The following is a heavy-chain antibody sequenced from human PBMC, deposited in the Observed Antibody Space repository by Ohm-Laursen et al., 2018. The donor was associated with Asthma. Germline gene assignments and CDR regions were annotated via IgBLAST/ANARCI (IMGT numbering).Heavy chain of an antibody. CDR3: AREGFVVATAGDYYYYYGMDV. CDR2: IIPIFGTA. D-gene: IGHD2-21*02. Sequence: SSVKVSCKASGGTFSSYAISWVRQAPGQGLEWMGGIIPIFGTANYAQKFQGRVTMTRDTSTSTVYMELSSLRSEDTAVYYCAREGFVVATAGDYYYYYGMDVWGQGTTVTVSS. J-gene: IGHJ6*02. V-gene: IGHV1-69*05. CDR1: GGTFSSYA.